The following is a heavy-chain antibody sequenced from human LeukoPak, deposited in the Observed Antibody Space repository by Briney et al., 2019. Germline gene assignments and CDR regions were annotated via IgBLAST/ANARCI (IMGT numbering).Heavy chain of an antibody. CDR2: ISVNSGAI. CDR3: ARGYSRAAFDI. CDR1: GFTFSSYG. Sequence: GRSLRLSCAASGFTFSSYGMHWVRQAPGKGLEWVSYISVNSGAIYYADSVKGRFTISRDNAMNSLYLQMNSLRAEDTALYYCARGYSRAAFDIWGQGTVVAVSS. J-gene: IGHJ3*02. D-gene: IGHD2-15*01. V-gene: IGHV3-21*01.